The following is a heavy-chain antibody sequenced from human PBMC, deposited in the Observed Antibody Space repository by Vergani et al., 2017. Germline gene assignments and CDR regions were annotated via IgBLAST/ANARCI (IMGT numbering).Heavy chain of an antibody. CDR3: ARGVWGDYYDSSGYSPPFDI. Sequence: VQLQQWGAGLLKPSETLSLTCAVYGGSFSGYYWSWIRQPPGKGLEWIGEINHSGSTNYNPSLKSRVTISVDTSKNQFSLKLSSVTAADTAVYYCARGVWGDYYDSSGYSPPFDIWGQGTMVTVSS. V-gene: IGHV4-34*01. D-gene: IGHD3-22*01. J-gene: IGHJ3*02. CDR2: INHSGST. CDR1: GGSFSGYY.